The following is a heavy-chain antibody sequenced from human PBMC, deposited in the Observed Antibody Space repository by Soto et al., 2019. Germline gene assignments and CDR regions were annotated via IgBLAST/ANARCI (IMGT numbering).Heavy chain of an antibody. CDR3: ARDGGITGRTGPCVS. CDR1: GGTFSSNA. CDR2: IIPIFGAA. D-gene: IGHD1-20*01. J-gene: IGHJ1*01. V-gene: IGHV1-69*01. Sequence: QVQLVQSGAALKKPGSSVKVACKVSGGTFSSNAISWVRQAPGQGLEWMGGIIPIFGAAIYAQKFQGRVTITADEPRSTVYMELSSLRSEDTAVNYCARDGGITGRTGPCVSWGEGSMVTVSS.